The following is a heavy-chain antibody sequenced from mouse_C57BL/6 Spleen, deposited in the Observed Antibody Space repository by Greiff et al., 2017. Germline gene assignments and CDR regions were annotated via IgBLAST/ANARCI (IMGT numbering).Heavy chain of an antibody. CDR3: ARHYDRYAMDY. Sequence: EVQLVASGGGLVQPGGSLKLSCAASGFTFSDYGMAWVRPAPRKGPEWVAFISNLAYSIYYADTVTGRFTISRENAKNTLYLEMSSLRSEDTAMYYCARHYDRYAMDYGGQGTSVTVSA. D-gene: IGHD2-12*01. CDR2: ISNLAYSI. J-gene: IGHJ4*01. V-gene: IGHV5-15*01. CDR1: GFTFSDYG.